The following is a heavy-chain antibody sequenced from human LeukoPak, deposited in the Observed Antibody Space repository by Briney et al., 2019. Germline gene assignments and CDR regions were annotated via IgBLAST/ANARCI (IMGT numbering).Heavy chain of an antibody. CDR3: ARAVGATPGYFDY. D-gene: IGHD1-26*01. J-gene: IGHJ4*02. Sequence: SETLSLTCTVSGGSISSYYWSWIRQPPGKGLEWIGYIYYSGGTNYNPSLRSRVTISVDTSKNPFSLKLSSVTAAATAVYYCARAVGATPGYFDYWGQGTLVTVSS. V-gene: IGHV4-59*01. CDR2: IYYSGGT. CDR1: GGSISSYY.